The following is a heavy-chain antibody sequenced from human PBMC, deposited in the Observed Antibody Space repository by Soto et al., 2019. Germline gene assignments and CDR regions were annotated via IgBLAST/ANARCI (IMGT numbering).Heavy chain of an antibody. CDR2: IKSKTDGGTT. V-gene: IGHV3-15*01. Sequence: PGGSLRLSCAASGFTFSNAWMSWVRQAPGKGLEWVGRIKSKTDGGTTDYAAPVKGRFTISRDDSKNTLYPQMNSLKTEDTAVYYCTTGTTYYDFWSGYYTGNAFDIWGQGTMVTVSS. D-gene: IGHD3-3*01. J-gene: IGHJ3*02. CDR1: GFTFSNAW. CDR3: TTGTTYYDFWSGYYTGNAFDI.